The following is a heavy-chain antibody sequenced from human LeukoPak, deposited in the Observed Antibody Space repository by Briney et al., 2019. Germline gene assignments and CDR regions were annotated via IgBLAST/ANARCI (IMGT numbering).Heavy chain of an antibody. Sequence: SETLSLTCAVSGGSFSGYYWSWIRQPPGKGLEWIGYINYSGSTNYNPSLKSRVTISVDTSKNQFSLKLSSVTAADTAVYYCARGRRDVAVYISSWYSFKDYFDYWGEGTLATVSS. CDR3: ARGRRDVAVYISSWYSFKDYFDY. D-gene: IGHD6-13*01. J-gene: IGHJ4*02. CDR1: GGSFSGYY. CDR2: INYSGST. V-gene: IGHV4-34*01.